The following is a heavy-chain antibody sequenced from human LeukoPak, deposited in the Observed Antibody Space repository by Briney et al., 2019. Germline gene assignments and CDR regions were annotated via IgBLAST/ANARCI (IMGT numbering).Heavy chain of an antibody. J-gene: IGHJ4*02. CDR1: GYTLTELS. Sequence: ASVKVSCKVSGYTLTELSMHWVRQAPGKGREWMGGFDPEDGETIYAQKFQGRVTMTEDTSTDTAYMELSSLRSEDTAVYYCATACLNSSSSPSLGYWGQGTLVTVSS. CDR3: ATACLNSSSSPSLGY. V-gene: IGHV1-24*01. CDR2: FDPEDGET. D-gene: IGHD6-6*01.